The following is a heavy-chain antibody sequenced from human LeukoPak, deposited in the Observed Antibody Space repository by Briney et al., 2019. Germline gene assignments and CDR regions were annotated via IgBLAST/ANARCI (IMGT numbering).Heavy chain of an antibody. CDR1: GFTFSNYG. CDR2: IWYDGSHQ. Sequence: GGSLRLSCVSSGFTFSNYGMHWVRQAPGKGLEWAASIWYDGSHQYYSDSVKGRFTISRDNSKNTLYLQMNSLRCDDTAVYYCARSSDGDFFDFWGQGTLVTVSP. D-gene: IGHD4-17*01. V-gene: IGHV3-33*01. CDR3: ARSSDGDFFDF. J-gene: IGHJ4*02.